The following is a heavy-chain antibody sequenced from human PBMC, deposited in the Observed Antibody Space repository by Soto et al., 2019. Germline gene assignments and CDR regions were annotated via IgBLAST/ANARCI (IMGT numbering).Heavy chain of an antibody. J-gene: IGHJ4*02. Sequence: SETLSLTCAVSGGSISSDDYYWIWIRHPPGKGLEWIGYIYYSGSTSYNPSLKSRLTISLDTSKNQFSLKLSSVSAADTAVYYCARDRSNSPDYFDYWGQGTLVTVSS. D-gene: IGHD6-6*01. CDR1: GGSISSDDYY. CDR2: IYYSGST. CDR3: ARDRSNSPDYFDY. V-gene: IGHV4-30-4*01.